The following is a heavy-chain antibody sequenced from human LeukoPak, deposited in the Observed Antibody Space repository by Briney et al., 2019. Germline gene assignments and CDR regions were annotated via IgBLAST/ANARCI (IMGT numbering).Heavy chain of an antibody. CDR2: FDPEDGET. D-gene: IGHD4-11*01. CDR1: GYTLTELS. Sequence: ASVKVSCKVSGYTLTELSMHWVRQAPGKGLEWMGGFDPEDGETIYAQKFQGRVTMTEDTSTDTAYMELSSLRSDDTAVYYCARSKSGDDYSNYYYYYYMDVWGKGTTVTVSS. J-gene: IGHJ6*03. CDR3: ARSKSGDDYSNYYYYYYMDV. V-gene: IGHV1-24*01.